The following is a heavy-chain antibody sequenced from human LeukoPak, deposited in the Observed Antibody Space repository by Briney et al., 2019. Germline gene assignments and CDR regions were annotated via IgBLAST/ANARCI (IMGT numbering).Heavy chain of an antibody. Sequence: SVKVSCKASGGTFSSYAISWVRQAPGQGLEWMGRIIPIFGTANYAQKFQGRVTITTDGSTSTAYMELSSLRSEDTAVYYCARVGGYSYGSHFDYWGQGTLVTVSS. CDR2: IIPIFGTA. J-gene: IGHJ4*02. CDR3: ARVGGYSYGSHFDY. CDR1: GGTFSSYA. D-gene: IGHD5-18*01. V-gene: IGHV1-69*05.